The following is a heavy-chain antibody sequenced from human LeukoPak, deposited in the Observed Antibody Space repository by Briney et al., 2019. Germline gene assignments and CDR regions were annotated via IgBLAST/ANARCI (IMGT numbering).Heavy chain of an antibody. Sequence: SQTLSLTCTVSGGSISSSSYYWGWIRQPRGKGLEWIGSIYYSGSTYYNPSLKSRVTISVDTSKNQFSLKLSSVTAADTAVYYCARSASQNWYFDLWGRGTLVTVSS. J-gene: IGHJ2*01. CDR3: ARSASQNWYFDL. V-gene: IGHV4-39*01. D-gene: IGHD2-2*01. CDR2: IYYSGST. CDR1: GGSISSSSYY.